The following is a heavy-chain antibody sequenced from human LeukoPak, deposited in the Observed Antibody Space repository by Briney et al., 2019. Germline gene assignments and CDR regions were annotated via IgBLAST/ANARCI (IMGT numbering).Heavy chain of an antibody. V-gene: IGHV3-74*01. CDR1: GFTFSNYW. CDR2: INSDGSST. D-gene: IGHD2-15*01. Sequence: PGGSLRLSCAASGFTFSNYWMYWVRQAPGKGLVWVSRINSDGSSTSYADSVKGRFTISRDNAKNTLYLQMNSLRVEDTAVYYCARGYRGHFDYWGQGTLVTVSS. J-gene: IGHJ4*02. CDR3: ARGYRGHFDY.